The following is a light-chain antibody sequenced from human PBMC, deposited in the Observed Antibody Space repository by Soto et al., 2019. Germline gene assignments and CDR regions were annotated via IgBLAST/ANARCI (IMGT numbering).Light chain of an antibody. CDR1: QSVGTY. J-gene: IGKJ2*01. Sequence: EIVLTQSPDTLSLSPGERATLSCRASQSVGTYLVWYQQKPGQGPRLIIYGASNRATGIPARFSGSGSGTDFTLTISGVEPEDFGAYYCRQRSNGFGQGTKLEIK. CDR3: RQRSNG. CDR2: GAS. V-gene: IGKV3-11*01.